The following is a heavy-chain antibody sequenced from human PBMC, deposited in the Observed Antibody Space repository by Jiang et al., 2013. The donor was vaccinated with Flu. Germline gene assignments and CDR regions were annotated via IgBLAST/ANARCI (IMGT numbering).Heavy chain of an antibody. CDR2: INLNSGDT. CDR3: ARVRHGSRIIKRNGAFDI. V-gene: IGHV1-2*02. J-gene: IGHJ3*02. CDR1: AYTFTATAYN. D-gene: IGHD3-10*01. Sequence: SGAEVKKPGASVKVSCKAPAYTFTATAYNIHWVRQAPGQGLEWMGWINLNSGDTTFAQKFQGRLTMTRDTSTGTTHMDLGSLTSDDTAVYYCARVRHGSRIIKRNGAFDIWGQGTMVTVSS.